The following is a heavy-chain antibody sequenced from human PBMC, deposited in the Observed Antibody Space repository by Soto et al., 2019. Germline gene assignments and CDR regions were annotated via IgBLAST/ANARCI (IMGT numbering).Heavy chain of an antibody. CDR1: GGTFSSYA. CDR3: ARVFPYLVDGLADGTFDI. J-gene: IGHJ3*02. Sequence: ASVKVSCKASGGTFSSYAISWVRQAPGQGLEWMGGIIPIFGTANYAQKFQGRVTITADESTSTAYMELSSLRSEDTAVYYCARVFPYLVDGLADGTFDIWGQGTMVTVSS. V-gene: IGHV1-69*13. CDR2: IIPIFGTA. D-gene: IGHD1-26*01.